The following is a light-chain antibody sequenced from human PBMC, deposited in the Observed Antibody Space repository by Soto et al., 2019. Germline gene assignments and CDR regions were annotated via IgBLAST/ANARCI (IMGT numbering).Light chain of an antibody. Sequence: QSVLTQSPSASASLGASVKLTCTLSSGHSSYAIAWHQQQPEKGPRYLMKLNSDGSHSKGDGIPDRFSGSSSGAERYLTISSHQSEHEADYYCQTWGTGIRVFGGGTKVTVL. CDR3: QTWGTGIRV. J-gene: IGLJ2*01. CDR1: SGHSSYA. CDR2: LNSDGSH. V-gene: IGLV4-69*01.